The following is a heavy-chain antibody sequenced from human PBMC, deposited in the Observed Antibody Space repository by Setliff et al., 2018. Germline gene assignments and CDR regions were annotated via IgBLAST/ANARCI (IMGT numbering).Heavy chain of an antibody. J-gene: IGHJ4*02. CDR2: IIPVLGAT. Sequence: SVKVSCKASGGTFNTYAFHWVRQAPGQRPEWMGGIIPVLGATNYAQKFQGRDTIAADRLTSTGYMELRSLRSEDTAVYYCAAPAVEKFYYASGSNTNFDYWGQGTLVTVSS. D-gene: IGHD3-10*01. V-gene: IGHV1-69*10. CDR1: GGTFNTYA. CDR3: AAPAVEKFYYASGSNTNFDY.